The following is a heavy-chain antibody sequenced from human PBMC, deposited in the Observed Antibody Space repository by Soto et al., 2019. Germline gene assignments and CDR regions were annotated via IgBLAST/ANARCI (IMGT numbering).Heavy chain of an antibody. CDR2: INTDGSVA. CDR1: GLTFRSYW. D-gene: IGHD3-22*01. CDR3: ARGDYYDSSGPFSDAFDI. J-gene: IGHJ3*02. Sequence: PGGSLRLSCAASGLTFRSYWMHWVRQAPGKGLVWVSRINTDGSVAMYVDSVKGRFTISRDNAKNSLYLQMNSLRAEDTAVYYCARGDYYDSSGPFSDAFDIWGQGTMVTVSS. V-gene: IGHV3-74*03.